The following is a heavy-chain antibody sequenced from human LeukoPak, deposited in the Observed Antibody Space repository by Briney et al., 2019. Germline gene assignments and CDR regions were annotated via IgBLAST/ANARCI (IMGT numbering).Heavy chain of an antibody. CDR2: MNPNSGNT. CDR1: GYTFTSYD. J-gene: IGHJ5*02. D-gene: IGHD3-3*01. V-gene: IGHV1-8*01. Sequence: ASVKVSCKASGYTFTSYDINWVRQATGQGLEWMGWMNPNSGNTGYAQKFQGRVTMTRNTSISTACMELSSLRSEDTAVYYCARGGILRFLEWLLGNWFDPWGQGTLVTVSS. CDR3: ARGGILRFLEWLLGNWFDP.